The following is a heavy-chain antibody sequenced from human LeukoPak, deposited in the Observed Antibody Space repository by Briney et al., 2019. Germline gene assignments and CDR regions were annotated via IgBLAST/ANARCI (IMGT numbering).Heavy chain of an antibody. CDR3: VTATMVRGENAFDI. CDR2: ISSNGGST. V-gene: IGHV3-64D*06. J-gene: IGHJ3*02. Sequence: PGGSLRLSCSASGFNFGSYAMHWVRQAPGKGLEYVSAISSNGGSTYYADSVKGRFTISRDNSKNTLYLQMSSLRAEDTTVYYCVTATMVRGENAFDIWGQGTMVTVSS. CDR1: GFNFGSYA. D-gene: IGHD3-10*01.